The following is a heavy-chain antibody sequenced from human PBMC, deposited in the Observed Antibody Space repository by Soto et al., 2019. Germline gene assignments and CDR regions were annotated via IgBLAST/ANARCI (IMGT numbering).Heavy chain of an antibody. CDR1: GGSFSGYY. V-gene: IGHV4-34*01. Sequence: QVQLQQWGAGLLKPSETLSLTCAVYGGSFSGYYWSWIRQPPGKGLEWIGEINHSGSTNYNPSLTSRVTRSVDTSKNQFSLKLSSVTAADTAVYYCARVVPAATPRNDYWGQGTLVTVSS. CDR3: ARVVPAATPRNDY. D-gene: IGHD2-2*01. CDR2: INHSGST. J-gene: IGHJ4*02.